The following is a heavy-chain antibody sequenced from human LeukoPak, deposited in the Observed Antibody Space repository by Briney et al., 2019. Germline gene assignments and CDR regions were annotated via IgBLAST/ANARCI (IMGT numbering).Heavy chain of an antibody. D-gene: IGHD3-22*01. CDR2: ISAYNGNT. CDR3: ARDLGYYDSTLEDVFDI. Sequence: VASVKVSCKASGYTFTSYGISWVRQAPGQGLEWMGWISAYNGNTNYAQKLQGRVTMTTDTSTSTAYMELRSLRSDDTAVYYCARDLGYYDSTLEDVFDIWGQGTMVTVSS. CDR1: GYTFTSYG. V-gene: IGHV1-18*01. J-gene: IGHJ3*02.